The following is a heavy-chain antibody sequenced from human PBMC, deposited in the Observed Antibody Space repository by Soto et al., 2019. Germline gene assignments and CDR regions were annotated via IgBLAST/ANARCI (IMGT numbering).Heavy chain of an antibody. CDR2: IGIDGSRT. CDR3: ARIRYVDNSYFDS. Sequence: GGSLRLSCAASGFTISNYWMSWVRQAPGTGLEWVSRIGIDGSRTIYADSVKGRFTISRDSAQNTLYLQMYSLRAEDTAMYFCARIRYVDNSYFDSWGQGTLVTVSS. J-gene: IGHJ4*02. D-gene: IGHD3-16*01. CDR1: GFTISNYW. V-gene: IGHV3-74*01.